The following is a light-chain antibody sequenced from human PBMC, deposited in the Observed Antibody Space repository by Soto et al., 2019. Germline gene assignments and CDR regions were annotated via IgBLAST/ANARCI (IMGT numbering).Light chain of an antibody. CDR1: SGSVSTSNY. Sequence: QAVVTQEPSFSVSPGRTVTLTCGLTSGSVSTSNYPSWYQQTPGQAPRTLIYSTNTRSSGVPDRFSGSILGNKAALTITGAQADDESDYYCVLYMGNGISVFGGGTKLTVL. CDR2: STN. CDR3: VLYMGNGISV. J-gene: IGLJ3*02. V-gene: IGLV8-61*01.